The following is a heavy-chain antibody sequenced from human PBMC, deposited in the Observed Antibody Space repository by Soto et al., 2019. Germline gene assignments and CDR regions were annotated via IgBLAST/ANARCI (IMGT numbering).Heavy chain of an antibody. J-gene: IGHJ4*02. V-gene: IGHV1-69*06. CDR1: GGTFSSYS. Sequence: SVKVSCKASGGTFSSYSISWVREAPGQGLEWMGGIIPIFGTANYAQKFQGRVTITADKSTSTAYMELSSLRSEDTAVYYCARGRDGYNSYYFDYWGQGTLVTVSS. CDR3: ARGRDGYNSYYFDY. D-gene: IGHD5-12*01. CDR2: IIPIFGTA.